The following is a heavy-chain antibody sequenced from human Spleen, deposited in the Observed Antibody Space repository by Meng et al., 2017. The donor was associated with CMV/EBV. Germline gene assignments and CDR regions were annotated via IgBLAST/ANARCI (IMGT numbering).Heavy chain of an antibody. J-gene: IGHJ6*02. CDR2: IDFDGRNK. D-gene: IGHD3-3*01. CDR3: AKVFAITIFGVDYYYGMDV. Sequence: GESLKISCTASGFSFSAYNMNWVRQSPGKGLEWVAFIDFDGRNKYSAGALKGRFTVSRDNSKNTLYLQMSSLRAEDTGVYYCAKVFAITIFGVDYYYGMDVWGQGTTVTVSS. V-gene: IGHV3-30*02. CDR1: GFSFSAYN.